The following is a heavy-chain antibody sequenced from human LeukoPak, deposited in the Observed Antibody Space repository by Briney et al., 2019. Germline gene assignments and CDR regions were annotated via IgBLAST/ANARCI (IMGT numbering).Heavy chain of an antibody. CDR2: IYYSGST. J-gene: IGHJ5*02. CDR3: ATGWSDYYWTT. V-gene: IGHV4-39*07. CDR1: GGSISSSSYY. D-gene: IGHD3-3*01. Sequence: SETLSLTCTVSGGSISSSSYYWGWIRQPPGKGLEWIGSIYYSGSTYYNPSLKSRVTISVDTSKNQFSLKLNSVTAADTAVYYCATGWSDYYWTTWGQGTLVAVSS.